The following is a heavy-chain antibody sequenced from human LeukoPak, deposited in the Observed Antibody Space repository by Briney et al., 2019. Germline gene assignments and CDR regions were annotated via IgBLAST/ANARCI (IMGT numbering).Heavy chain of an antibody. Sequence: SETLSLTCAVYGGSFSGYYWSWIRQPPGKGLEWIGEINHSGSTNYNPSLKSRVTISVDTSKNQFSLKLSSVTAADTAVYYCARGPIAAAGIGDSNFGYWGQGTLVTVSS. J-gene: IGHJ4*02. D-gene: IGHD6-13*01. CDR1: GGSFSGYY. CDR2: INHSGST. CDR3: ARGPIAAAGIGDSNFGY. V-gene: IGHV4-34*01.